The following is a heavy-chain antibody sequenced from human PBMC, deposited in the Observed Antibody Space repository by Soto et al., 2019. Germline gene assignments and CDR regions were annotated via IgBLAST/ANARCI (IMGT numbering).Heavy chain of an antibody. V-gene: IGHV4-59*01. CDR1: GGSISSYY. Sequence: SETLSLTCTVSGGSISSYYWSWIRQPPGKGLEWIGYIYYSGSTNYNPSLKSRVTISVDTSKNQFPLKLSSVTAADTAVYYCARAKYYYDSSGYPLWYFDLWGRGTLVTVSS. CDR2: IYYSGST. CDR3: ARAKYYYDSSGYPLWYFDL. J-gene: IGHJ2*01. D-gene: IGHD3-22*01.